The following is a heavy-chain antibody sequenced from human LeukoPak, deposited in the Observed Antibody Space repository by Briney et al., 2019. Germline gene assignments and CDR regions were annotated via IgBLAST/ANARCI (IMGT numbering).Heavy chain of an antibody. D-gene: IGHD5-24*01. CDR2: INHSGST. Sequence: SETLSLTCAVYGGSFSGYYWSWIRQPPGKGLEWIGEINHSGSTNYNPSLKSRVTISVDTSKNQFSLKLSSVTAADTAVYYCAGVSRDGYNFYYYYMDVWGKGTTVTVPS. CDR1: GGSFSGYY. J-gene: IGHJ6*03. V-gene: IGHV4-34*01. CDR3: AGVSRDGYNFYYYYMDV.